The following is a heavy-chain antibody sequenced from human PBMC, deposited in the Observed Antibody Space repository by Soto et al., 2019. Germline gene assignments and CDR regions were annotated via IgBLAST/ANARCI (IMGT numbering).Heavy chain of an antibody. CDR1: GFTFSSYA. CDR3: ARDRKSDSSGYPDY. Sequence: QVQLVESGGGVVQPGRSLRLSCAASGFTFSSYAMHWVRQAPGKGLEWVAVISYDGSNKYYADSVKGRFTISRDNSKNTLYLQMNSLRAEDTAVYYCARDRKSDSSGYPDYWGQGTLVTVSS. V-gene: IGHV3-30-3*01. J-gene: IGHJ4*02. CDR2: ISYDGSNK. D-gene: IGHD3-22*01.